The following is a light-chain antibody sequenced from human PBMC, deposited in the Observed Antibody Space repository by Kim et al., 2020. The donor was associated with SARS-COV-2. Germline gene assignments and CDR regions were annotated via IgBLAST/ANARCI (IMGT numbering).Light chain of an antibody. CDR3: KQYSNLIT. CDR2: YAS. CDR1: QSASSC. Sequence: AWCSEERATPSCWATQSASSCLACYQQKPGQAPRLLVYYASNRATGIPARFSGSGYDTDSTLTISSLEPEDFAVYYCKQYSNLITFGQGTRLEIK. V-gene: IGKV3-11*01. J-gene: IGKJ5*01.